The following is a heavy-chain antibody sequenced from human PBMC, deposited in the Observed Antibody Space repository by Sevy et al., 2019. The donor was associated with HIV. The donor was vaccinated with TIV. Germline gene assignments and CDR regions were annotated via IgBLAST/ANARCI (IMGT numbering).Heavy chain of an antibody. Sequence: GGSLRLSCAASGFTFSKYWMSWVRQAPGKGLEWVANIKPDGSDKYYVGSLKGRFTISRDNAKNSLYLQMNNLRAEDTAVYYCARVIDYGELGNGFDPWGQGTLVTVSS. V-gene: IGHV3-7*01. CDR1: GFTFSKYW. J-gene: IGHJ5*02. CDR3: ARVIDYGELGNGFDP. D-gene: IGHD4-17*01. CDR2: IKPDGSDK.